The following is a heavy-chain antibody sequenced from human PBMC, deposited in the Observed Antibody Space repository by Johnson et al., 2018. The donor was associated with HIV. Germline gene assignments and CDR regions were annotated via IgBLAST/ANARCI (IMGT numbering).Heavy chain of an antibody. V-gene: IGHV3-30*14. CDR2: ISYDGSNK. Sequence: QVQLVESGGGVVQPGGSLRLSCAASGFTFSSYVMHWVRQAPGKGLEWVAVISYDGSNKYYADSVQGRFTISRDNSKNTLYLQMNSLRADDTAVYYCAVGGSWYAFDIWGQGTMVTVSS. D-gene: IGHD2-15*01. CDR1: GFTFSSYV. CDR3: AVGGSWYAFDI. J-gene: IGHJ3*02.